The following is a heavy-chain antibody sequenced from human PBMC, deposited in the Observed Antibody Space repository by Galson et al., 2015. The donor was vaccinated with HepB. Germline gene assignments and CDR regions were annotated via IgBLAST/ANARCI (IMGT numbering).Heavy chain of an antibody. Sequence: SLRLSCAGSEFTFSSYWMNWVRQAPGKGLEWVAHINPDGSEEYYAASLKGRFTISRDNAKNSLYLQMDSLRAEDTAVYYCARRISLVRGIITRPVYYYGMDVWGQGTTVTVAS. J-gene: IGHJ6*02. CDR3: ARRISLVRGIITRPVYYYGMDV. CDR1: EFTFSSYW. D-gene: IGHD3-10*01. V-gene: IGHV3-7*03. CDR2: INPDGSEE.